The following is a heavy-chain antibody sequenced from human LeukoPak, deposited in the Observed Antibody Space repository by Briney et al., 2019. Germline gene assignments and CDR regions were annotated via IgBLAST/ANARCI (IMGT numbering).Heavy chain of an antibody. D-gene: IGHD2-2*01. CDR1: GYSISSGYY. CDR3: ARDGVVPAAISWFDP. Sequence: KPSETLSLTCTVSGYSISSGYYWGWIRQPPGKGLEWIGSIYHSGSTYYNPSLKSRVTISVDTSKNQFSLKLSSVTAADTAVYYCARDGVVPAAISWFDPWGQGTLVTVS. CDR2: IYHSGST. J-gene: IGHJ5*02. V-gene: IGHV4-38-2*02.